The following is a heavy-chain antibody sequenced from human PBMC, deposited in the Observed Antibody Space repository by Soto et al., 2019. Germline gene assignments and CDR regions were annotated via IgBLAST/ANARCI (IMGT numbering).Heavy chain of an antibody. CDR1: GFTFSDYY. J-gene: IGHJ4*02. CDR3: ARGRVAAADDFDF. Sequence: QVQLVESGGGLVKPGGSLRLSCAVSGFTFSDYYMTWLRQAPGKGLEWVSYISSSTSHTNYADSVKGRFTISRDNAKNTLFLQMTSLRAEDTAVYYCARGRVAAADDFDFWGQGTLVTVSS. V-gene: IGHV3-11*05. D-gene: IGHD2-2*01. CDR2: ISSSTSHT.